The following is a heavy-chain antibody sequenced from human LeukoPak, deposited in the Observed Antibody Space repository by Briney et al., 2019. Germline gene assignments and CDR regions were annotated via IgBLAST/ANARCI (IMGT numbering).Heavy chain of an antibody. CDR1: GGSVSSGSYY. CDR3: ARAVASFGVVIDY. V-gene: IGHV4-61*01. CDR2: IYYSGST. Sequence: SETLSLTCTVSGGSVSSGSYYWSWIRQPPGKGLEWIGYIYYSGSTNYNPSLKSRVTISVDTSKNQFSLKLNSVTAADTAVYYCARAVASFGVVIDYWGQGTLVTVSP. J-gene: IGHJ4*02. D-gene: IGHD3-3*01.